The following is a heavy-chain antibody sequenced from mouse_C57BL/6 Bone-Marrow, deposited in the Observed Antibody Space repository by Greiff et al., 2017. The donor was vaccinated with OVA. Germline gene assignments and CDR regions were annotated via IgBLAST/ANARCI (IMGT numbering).Heavy chain of an antibody. Sequence: EVKLVESGAELVRPGASVKLSCTASGFNIKDDYMHWVKQRPEQGLEWIGWIDPENGDTEYDSKFQGKGTITADTSSNTPYLQLSSLTSEDTAVYYCTPYYSAAYWGQGTLVTVSA. J-gene: IGHJ3*01. CDR1: GFNIKDDY. CDR2: IDPENGDT. V-gene: IGHV14-4*01. D-gene: IGHD2-10*01. CDR3: TPYYSAAY.